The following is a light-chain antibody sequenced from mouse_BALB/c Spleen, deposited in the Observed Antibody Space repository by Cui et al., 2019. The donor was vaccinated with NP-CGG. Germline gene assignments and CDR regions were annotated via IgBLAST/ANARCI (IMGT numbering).Light chain of an antibody. J-gene: IGLJ1*01. CDR3: ALWYSNHWV. V-gene: IGLV1*01. CDR2: GTN. CDR1: TGAVTTSNY. Sequence: QAVVTQESALTTSPGETVTLTCRSSTGAVTTSNYANWVQEKPDHLFTGLIGGTNNRVPGVPARFSGSLIGDKAVLTNTGAQTEDEAIYFCALWYSNHWVFGGGTKLTVL.